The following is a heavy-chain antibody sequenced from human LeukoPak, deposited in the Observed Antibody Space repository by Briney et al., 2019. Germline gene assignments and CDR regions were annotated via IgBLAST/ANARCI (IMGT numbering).Heavy chain of an antibody. CDR1: GYTFSRYW. J-gene: IGHJ4*02. V-gene: IGHV3-74*01. CDR3: TTGIGNYYYY. Sequence: GGSLRLSCAASGYTFSRYWMHWVRQGPGKGLVWVSRINEDGSSTSYAESVRGRFTISRDNAKNTLYLQMDSLRAEDTAVYYCTTGIGNYYYYWGQGTLVTVAS. CDR2: INEDGSST. D-gene: IGHD3-10*01.